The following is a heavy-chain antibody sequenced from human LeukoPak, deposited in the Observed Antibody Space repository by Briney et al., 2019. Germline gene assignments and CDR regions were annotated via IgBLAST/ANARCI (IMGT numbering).Heavy chain of an antibody. Sequence: PGGSLRLSWQAPGSPFSSNGIHWVRQAQGKGLEWVAVISYDGSNKYYADSVKGRFTISRDNSKNTLYLQMNSLRAEDTAVYYCAAWYSYGYYFDYWGQGTLATVSS. CDR3: AAWYSYGYYFDY. CDR1: GSPFSSNG. CDR2: ISYDGSNK. V-gene: IGHV3-30*03. J-gene: IGHJ4*02. D-gene: IGHD5-18*01.